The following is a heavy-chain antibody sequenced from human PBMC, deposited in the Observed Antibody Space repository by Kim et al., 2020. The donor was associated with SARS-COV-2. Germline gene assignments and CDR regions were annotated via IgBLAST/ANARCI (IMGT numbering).Heavy chain of an antibody. CDR1: GGSFTTYY. CDR3: ARVYHEGSVYHEHYYDH. J-gene: IGHJ4*01. CDR2: IHDTAGT. D-gene: IGHD3-22*01. V-gene: IGHV4-59*01. Sequence: SETLSLTCTVSGGSFTTYYWTWIRQPPGRGREWIGYIHDTAGTNYNPSLKSRVTISLDTSKNEISLKLTSVTAPDTAVYYCARVYHEGSVYHEHYYDHWG.